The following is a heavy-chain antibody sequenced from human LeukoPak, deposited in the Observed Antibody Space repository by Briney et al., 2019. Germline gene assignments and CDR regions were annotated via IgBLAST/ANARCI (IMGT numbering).Heavy chain of an antibody. CDR2: IYYSGST. D-gene: IGHD3-9*01. V-gene: IGHV4-34*01. J-gene: IGHJ4*02. CDR3: ARPDLTGTVDY. Sequence: SETLSLTCAVYGGSFSGYYWSWIRQPPGKGLEWIGSIYYSGSTYYNPSLKSRVTISVDTSKNQFSLKLSSVTAADTAVYYCARPDLTGTVDYWGQGTLVTVSS. CDR1: GGSFSGYY.